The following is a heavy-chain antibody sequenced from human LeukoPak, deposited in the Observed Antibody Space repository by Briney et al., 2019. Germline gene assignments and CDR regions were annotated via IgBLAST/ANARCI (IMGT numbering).Heavy chain of an antibody. D-gene: IGHD2-8*01. CDR2: IYYSGST. CDR3: ATQKSGVQDFDY. J-gene: IGHJ4*02. Sequence: SETLSLTCTVSGGSISSSSYYWGWIRQPPGKGLEWIGSIYYSGSTYYNPSLKSRVTISVDTSKNQFSLKLSSVTAADTAVYYCATQKSGVQDFDYWGQGTLVTVSS. V-gene: IGHV4-39*07. CDR1: GGSISSSSYY.